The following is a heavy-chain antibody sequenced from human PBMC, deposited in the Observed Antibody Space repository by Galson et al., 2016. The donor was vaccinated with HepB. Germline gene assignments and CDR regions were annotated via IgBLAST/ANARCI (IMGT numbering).Heavy chain of an antibody. CDR1: GFTFTPYW. CDR2: IYPDDSDT. J-gene: IGHJ4*02. V-gene: IGHV5-51*03. CDR3: AREDLRGGFDH. D-gene: IGHD3-16*01. Sequence: QSGAEVTKPGESLKISCVTSGFTFTPYWIGWVRQTPGKGLEWLGNIYPDDSDTRYSPSFEGHVIMSADKATNTVYLQWSRLEASDTAMYYCAREDLRGGFDHWGQGTPVIVSS.